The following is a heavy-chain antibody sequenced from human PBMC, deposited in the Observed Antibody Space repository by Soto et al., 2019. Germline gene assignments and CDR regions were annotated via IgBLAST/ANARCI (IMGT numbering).Heavy chain of an antibody. CDR3: AADATAWQQMVPSDY. D-gene: IGHD2-8*01. V-gene: IGHV1-58*01. CDR1: GFTFTSSA. Sequence: ASVKVSCKASGFTFTSSAFQWVRQARGQRLEWIGWIAVGSGYTNYAQRFQDRVTLTRDMSTATTYMELSRLASEDTAIYYCAADATAWQQMVPSDYWGQGTLVTVSS. CDR2: IAVGSGYT. J-gene: IGHJ4*02.